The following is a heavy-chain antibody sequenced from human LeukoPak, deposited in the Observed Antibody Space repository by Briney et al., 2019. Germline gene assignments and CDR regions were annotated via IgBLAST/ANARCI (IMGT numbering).Heavy chain of an antibody. J-gene: IGHJ4*02. Sequence: PSETLSLTCTVPGGSISSYYWSWIRQPPGKGLEWIGYIYYSGSTNYNPSLKSRVTISVDTSKNQFSLKLSSVTAADTAVYYCARETLDCSGGSCYLRGFDYWGQGTLVTVSS. V-gene: IGHV4-59*01. CDR2: IYYSGST. CDR3: ARETLDCSGGSCYLRGFDY. D-gene: IGHD2-15*01. CDR1: GGSISSYY.